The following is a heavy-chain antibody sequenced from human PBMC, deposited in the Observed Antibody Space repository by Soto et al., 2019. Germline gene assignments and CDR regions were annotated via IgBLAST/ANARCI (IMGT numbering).Heavy chain of an antibody. Sequence: QVHLVQSGAEVKKPGASVKVSCKASGYTFTSYGITWVRQAPAQGFEWMGWINAHNGNTDYAQKLQGRVIVTRNTSTSTAYMELRSLISDDTAVYYCARGRYGDYWGQGALVTVSS. D-gene: IGHD1-1*01. V-gene: IGHV1-18*01. CDR3: ARGRYGDY. CDR1: GYTFTSYG. J-gene: IGHJ4*02. CDR2: INAHNGNT.